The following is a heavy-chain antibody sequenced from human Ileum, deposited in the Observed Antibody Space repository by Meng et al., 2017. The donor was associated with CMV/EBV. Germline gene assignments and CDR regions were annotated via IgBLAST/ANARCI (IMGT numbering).Heavy chain of an antibody. J-gene: IGHJ4*02. CDR1: GGSISGYY. CDR2: VSYSGGT. Sequence: SETLSLTCTVSGGSISGYYWSWIRQSPGKGLEWIGYVSYSGGTNFNPSLKTRATTSVDRSKNQFSLKLRCVTPADTAVYYCARDRHYSDTSGYDLYFHYWDQGMLVTVSS. CDR3: ARDRHYSDTSGYDLYFHY. V-gene: IGHV4-59*01. D-gene: IGHD3-22*01.